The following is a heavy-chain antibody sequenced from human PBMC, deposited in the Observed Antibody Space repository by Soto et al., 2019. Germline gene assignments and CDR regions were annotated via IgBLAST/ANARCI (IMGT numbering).Heavy chain of an antibody. CDR1: GFTFISYA. V-gene: IGHV3-23*01. D-gene: IGHD6-19*01. Sequence: EVQLLESGGGLVQPGGSLRLSCAASGFTFISYAMSWVRQAPGKGLEWVSAISGRGGSTYYADSVKGRFTISRDNSKSPLYLPFNILGAEDTAVYYCAKKRVLAVAGRGDYFDYWGPGTRVTVSS. CDR3: AKKRVLAVAGRGDYFDY. CDR2: ISGRGGST. J-gene: IGHJ4*02.